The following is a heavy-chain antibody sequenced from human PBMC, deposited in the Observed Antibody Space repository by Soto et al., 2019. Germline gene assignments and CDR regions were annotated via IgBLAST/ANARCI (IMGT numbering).Heavy chain of an antibody. J-gene: IGHJ4*02. V-gene: IGHV1-3*01. Sequence: ASVKVSCKASGYTFTSYAMHWVRQAPGQRLEWMGWINAGNGNTKYSQKFQGRVTITRDTSASTAYMELSSLRSEDTAVYYCARSSIFGVVIIFDYWGQGTLVTVS. CDR2: INAGNGNT. CDR1: GYTFTSYA. CDR3: ARSSIFGVVIIFDY. D-gene: IGHD3-3*01.